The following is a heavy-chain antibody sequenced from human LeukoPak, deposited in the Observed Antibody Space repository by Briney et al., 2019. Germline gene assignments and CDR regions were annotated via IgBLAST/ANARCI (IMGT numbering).Heavy chain of an antibody. D-gene: IGHD3-22*01. CDR2: INHSGST. CDR3: ARARGWLLPYYFDY. V-gene: IGHV4-34*01. CDR1: GGSFSGYY. J-gene: IGHJ4*02. Sequence: PSETLSLTCAVYGGSFSGYYWSWIRQPPGKGLEWIGEINHSGSTNYNPSLKSRVTISVDTSKNQLSLKLSSVTAADTAVYYCARARGWLLPYYFDYWGQGTLVTVSS.